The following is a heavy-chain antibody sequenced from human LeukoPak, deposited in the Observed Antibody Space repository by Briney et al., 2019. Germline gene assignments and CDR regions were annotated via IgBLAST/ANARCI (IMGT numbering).Heavy chain of an antibody. V-gene: IGHV1-2*06. CDR2: INPNSGGT. CDR1: GYTFTGYY. Sequence: ASVKVSCKASGYTFTGYYMHWVRQAPGQGLEWMGRINPNSGGTNYAQKFQGRVTMTRDTSISTAYMELSRLRSDDTAVYYCARGPSGSYPGFFYYYMDVWGKGTTVTVSS. D-gene: IGHD1-26*01. CDR3: ARGPSGSYPGFFYYYMDV. J-gene: IGHJ6*03.